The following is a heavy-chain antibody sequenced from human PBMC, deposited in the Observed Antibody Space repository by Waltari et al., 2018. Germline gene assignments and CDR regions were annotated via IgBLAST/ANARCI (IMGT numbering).Heavy chain of an antibody. CDR2: FHPKDGET. CDR3: AIQHCGGDCRVSWWFDP. Sequence: QVQLVQSGAEVKKPGASVKVSCKVSGYTLTELSMHWVRQAPGKGLEWMGGFHPKDGETMHEQKFQCRVTLTEYTSTDTAYMGLSSLRSEDTAVYYCAIQHCGGDCRVSWWFDPWGQGTLVTVSS. J-gene: IGHJ5*02. V-gene: IGHV1-24*01. D-gene: IGHD2-21*01. CDR1: GYTLTELS.